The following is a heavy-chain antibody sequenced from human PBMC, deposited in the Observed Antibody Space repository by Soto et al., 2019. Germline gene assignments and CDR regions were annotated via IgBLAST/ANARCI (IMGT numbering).Heavy chain of an antibody. Sequence: ASVKVSCKASGYTFTSYDIHWVRQATGQGLEWMGWMNPNSGNTGYAQKFQGRVTMTRNTSISTAYMELSSLRSEDTAVYYCARAYRYYYGMDVWGQGTTVTVSS. CDR2: MNPNSGNT. CDR3: ARAYRYYYGMDV. V-gene: IGHV1-8*01. J-gene: IGHJ6*02. CDR1: GYTFTSYD.